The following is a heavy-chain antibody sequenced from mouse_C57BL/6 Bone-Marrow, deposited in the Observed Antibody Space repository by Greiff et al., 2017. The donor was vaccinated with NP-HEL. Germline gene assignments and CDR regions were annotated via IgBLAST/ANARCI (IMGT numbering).Heavy chain of an antibody. CDR3: AREGIYYDYHFDY. V-gene: IGHV3-6*01. CDR2: ISYDGSN. CDR1: GYSITSGYY. D-gene: IGHD2-4*01. J-gene: IGHJ2*01. Sequence: EVHLVESGPGLVKPSQSLSLTCSVTGYSITSGYYWNWIRQFPGNKLEWMGYISYDGSNNYNPSLKNRISITRDTSKNQFFLKLNSVTTEDTATYYCAREGIYYDYHFDYWGQGTTLTVSS.